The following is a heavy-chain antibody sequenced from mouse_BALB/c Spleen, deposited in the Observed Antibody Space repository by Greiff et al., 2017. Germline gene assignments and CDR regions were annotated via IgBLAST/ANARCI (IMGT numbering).Heavy chain of an antibody. D-gene: IGHD2-3*01. CDR1: GFTFSSYG. CDR2: ISSGGSYT. J-gene: IGHJ3*01. V-gene: IGHV5-6*01. CDR3: ARHAGDDGYSAWFAY. Sequence: DVHLVESGGDLVKPGGSLKLSCAASGFTFSSYGMSWVRQTPDKRLEWVATISSGGSYTYYPDSVKGRFTISRDNAKNTLYLQMSSLKSEDTAMYYCARHAGDDGYSAWFAYWGQGTLVTVSA.